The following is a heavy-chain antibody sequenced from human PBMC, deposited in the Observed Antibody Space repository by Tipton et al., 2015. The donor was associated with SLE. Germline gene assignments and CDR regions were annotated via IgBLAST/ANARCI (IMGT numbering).Heavy chain of an antibody. V-gene: IGHV3-33*01. CDR2: IWYDGSNK. CDR1: GFTFSSYD. D-gene: IGHD3-16*02. CDR3: AGELSPIYGMDV. J-gene: IGHJ6*02. Sequence: SLRLSCAASGFTFSSYDMHWVRQAPGKGLEWVAVIWYDGSNKYYADSVKGRFTISRDNSKNTLYLQMNSLRAEDTAVYYCAGELSPIYGMDVWGQGTTVTVSS.